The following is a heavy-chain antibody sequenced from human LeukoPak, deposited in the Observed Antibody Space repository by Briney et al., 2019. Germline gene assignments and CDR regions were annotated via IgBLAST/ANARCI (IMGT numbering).Heavy chain of an antibody. CDR1: GFTFRSFS. CDR2: ISSSSRYI. V-gene: IGHV3-21*01. D-gene: IGHD2-15*01. CDR3: ARDLTPRL. J-gene: IGHJ4*02. Sequence: RGPLRLSPADSGFTFRSFSMNSGPHAPGQGRKGVSSISSSSRYIYYADTVKDRFTISRDNAKNSLYLQMNSLRAEDTAVYYCARDLTPRLWGQGTLVTVSS.